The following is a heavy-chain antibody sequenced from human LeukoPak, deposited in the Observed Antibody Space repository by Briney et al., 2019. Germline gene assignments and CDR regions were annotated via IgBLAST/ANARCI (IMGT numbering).Heavy chain of an antibody. CDR2: INPKSGGT. D-gene: IGHD3-3*01. J-gene: IGHJ4*02. CDR3: ARESGQIDF. CDR1: GYSFTAYL. V-gene: IGHV1-2*02. Sequence: AASVKVSCKASGYSFTAYLIHWVRQAPGQGLEWMGWINPKSGGTIYAQKFQGRVTMTRDTSISTVYMELRRLRSDDTAMYYCARESGQIDFWGQGTLVTVSS.